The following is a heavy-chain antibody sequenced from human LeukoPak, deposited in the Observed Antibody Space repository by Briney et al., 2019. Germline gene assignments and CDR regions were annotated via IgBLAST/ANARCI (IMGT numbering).Heavy chain of an antibody. CDR2: IYYSGST. D-gene: IGHD2-2*01. V-gene: IGHV4-39*01. CDR3: AALPRDIVVVPAAMRFDY. J-gene: IGHJ4*02. CDR1: GGSISSSSYY. Sequence: SETLSLTCTVSGGSISSSSYYWGWIRQPPGKGLEWIGSIYYSGSTHYNPSLKSRVTISVDTSKNQFSLKLSSVTAADTAVYYCAALPRDIVVVPAAMRFDYWGQGTLVTVSS.